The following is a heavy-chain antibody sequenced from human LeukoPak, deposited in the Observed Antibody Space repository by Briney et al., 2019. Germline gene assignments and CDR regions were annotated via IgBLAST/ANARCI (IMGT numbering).Heavy chain of an antibody. Sequence: PGGSLRLSCAASGFTFSSYSMNWVRQAPGKGLEWVSYISSSGSTIYYADSVKGRFTISRDNAKNSLYLQMNSLKAEDTAVYYCARDCRYCTNGVCYCYWGQGTLVTVSS. CDR3: ARDCRYCTNGVCYCY. J-gene: IGHJ4*02. D-gene: IGHD2-8*01. V-gene: IGHV3-48*01. CDR2: ISSSGSTI. CDR1: GFTFSSYS.